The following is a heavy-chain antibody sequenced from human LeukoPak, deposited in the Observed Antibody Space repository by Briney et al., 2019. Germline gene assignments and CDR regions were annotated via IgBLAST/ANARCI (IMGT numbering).Heavy chain of an antibody. J-gene: IGHJ4*02. CDR3: ARDGDSTVDFDY. CDR1: GFTFSRYW. V-gene: IGHV3-74*01. Sequence: PGGSLRLSCVASGFTFSRYWMHWVRQAPGKGLVWVSRSNSDGSSTVYADSVEGRFTISRDNAKNTLYLQMNSLRAEDTAVYYCARDGDSTVDFDYWGQGTLVTVSS. D-gene: IGHD4-23*01. CDR2: SNSDGSST.